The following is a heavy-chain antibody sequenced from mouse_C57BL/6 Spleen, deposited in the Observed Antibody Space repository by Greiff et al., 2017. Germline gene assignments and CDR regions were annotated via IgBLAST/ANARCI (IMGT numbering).Heavy chain of an antibody. J-gene: IGHJ1*03. D-gene: IGHD1-1*01. CDR3: ARNSYYGSSSGYFDV. V-gene: IGHV2-2*01. Sequence: VKLQESGPGLVQPSQSLSITCTVSGFSLTSYGVHWVRQSPGKGLEWLGVIWSGGSTDYNAAFISKLSISKDNSKSQVFFKMNSLQADDTAIYYCARNSYYGSSSGYFDVWGTGTTVTVSS. CDR2: IWSGGST. CDR1: GFSLTSYG.